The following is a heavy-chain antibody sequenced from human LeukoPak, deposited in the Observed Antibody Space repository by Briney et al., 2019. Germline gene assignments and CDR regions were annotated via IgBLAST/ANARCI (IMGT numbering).Heavy chain of an antibody. CDR1: GFTFSGYA. V-gene: IGHV3-23*01. CDR2: ISGSGGST. J-gene: IGHJ6*03. D-gene: IGHD6-13*01. Sequence: GXXLRLSCAASGFTFSGYAMSWVRQAPGKGLEWVSDISGSGGSTYYGDSVKGRFTISRDNAKNTLYLQMNSLRAEDTAVFYCAKERNPYSSSWYSLHYMDVWGKGTTVTVSS. CDR3: AKERNPYSSSWYSLHYMDV.